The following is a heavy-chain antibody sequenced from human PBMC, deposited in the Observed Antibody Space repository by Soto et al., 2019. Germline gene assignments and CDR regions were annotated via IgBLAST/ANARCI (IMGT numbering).Heavy chain of an antibody. D-gene: IGHD2-2*01. J-gene: IGHJ6*01. Sequence: QVQLVESGGGVVQPGRSLRLSCAASGFTFSTYAMHWVRQAPGKGLEWVAVLSYDGSNKYYADSVKGRFTISRDNSKNTLYLQMNSLRAEDTAVYYCARVVPAAMYYYYGMDVLGQGTTVTVSS. CDR2: LSYDGSNK. V-gene: IGHV3-30*03. CDR1: GFTFSTYA. CDR3: ARVVPAAMYYYYGMDV.